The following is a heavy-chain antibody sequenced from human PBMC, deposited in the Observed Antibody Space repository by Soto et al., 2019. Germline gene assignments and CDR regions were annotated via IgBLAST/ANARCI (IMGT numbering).Heavy chain of an antibody. V-gene: IGHV3-23*01. Sequence: DVQLLESGGGLVQPAGSLRLSCAASGFTFSSYAMGWVRQGPGKGLEWVAVVSIGGSTHYADSVRGRFTISRDNSKNTLSLQNNSLTAEDTAVYFCAKRRGAGGHFDYWGQGALVTVSS. CDR1: GFTFSSYA. CDR3: AKRRGAGGHFDY. D-gene: IGHD2-15*01. CDR2: VSIGGST. J-gene: IGHJ4*02.